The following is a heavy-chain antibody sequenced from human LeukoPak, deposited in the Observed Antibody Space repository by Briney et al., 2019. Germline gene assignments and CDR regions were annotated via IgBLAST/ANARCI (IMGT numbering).Heavy chain of an antibody. CDR3: ARGYKGYYYDSSSYPYYFDY. CDR2: INHSGST. Sequence: SETLSLTCAVYGGSLSGYYWSWIRQPPGKGLEWIGEINHSGSTNYNPSLKSRVTISVDTSKNQFSLKLSSVTAADTAVYYCARGYKGYYYDSSSYPYYFDYWGQGTLVTVSS. CDR1: GGSLSGYY. J-gene: IGHJ4*02. D-gene: IGHD3-22*01. V-gene: IGHV4-34*01.